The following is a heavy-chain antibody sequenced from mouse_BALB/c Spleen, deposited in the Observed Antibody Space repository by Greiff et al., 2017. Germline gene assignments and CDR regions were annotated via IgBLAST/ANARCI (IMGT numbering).Heavy chain of an antibody. CDR2: ISYSGST. D-gene: IGHD1-1*01. CDR1: GYSITSDYA. CDR3: ARWGITTVVASDY. Sequence: EVQLVESGPGLVKPSQSLSLTCTVTGYSITSDYAWNWIRQFPGNQLEWMGYISYSGSTSYNPSLKSRISITRDTSKNQFFLQLNSVTTEDTATYYCARWGITTVVASDYWGQGTTLTVSS. V-gene: IGHV3-2*02. J-gene: IGHJ2*01.